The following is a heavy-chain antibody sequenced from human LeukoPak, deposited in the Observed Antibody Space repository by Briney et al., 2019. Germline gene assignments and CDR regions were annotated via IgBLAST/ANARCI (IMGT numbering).Heavy chain of an antibody. V-gene: IGHV3-74*03. J-gene: IGHJ4*02. CDR1: GFTFSGHW. CDR3: VRDETLWTLDW. D-gene: IGHD1-1*01. CDR2: INERGTDS. Sequence: GALRLSCTASGFTFSGHWIHWVRQAPGMGLVWVSRINERGTDSMYAESVKGRFTISRDNAKNTVYLQMNSLRAEDTAVYYCVRDETLWTLDWWGQGTLVGVSS.